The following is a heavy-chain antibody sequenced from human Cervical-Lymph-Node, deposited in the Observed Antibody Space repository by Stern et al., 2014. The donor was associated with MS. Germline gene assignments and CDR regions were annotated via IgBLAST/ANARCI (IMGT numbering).Heavy chain of an antibody. V-gene: IGHV3-11*01. CDR2: ISSSGTTI. Sequence: QVQLVQSGGGLVKPGGSLRLSCAASEFNFGDYYMTWIRQAPGKGLEWVSYISSSGTTIHYADSVKGRFTISRDNAKNSLYLQMNSLRVEDTAVYYCASSDFWTGYYTGMLDPWGQGTLVTVSS. CDR1: EFNFGDYY. D-gene: IGHD3/OR15-3a*01. CDR3: ASSDFWTGYYTGMLDP. J-gene: IGHJ5*02.